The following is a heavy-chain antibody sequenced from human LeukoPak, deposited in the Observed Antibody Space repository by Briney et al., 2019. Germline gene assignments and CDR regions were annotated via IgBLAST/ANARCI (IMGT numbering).Heavy chain of an antibody. CDR3: ARAPYDILTGYFLFDS. Sequence: SETLSLTCAVSGSAVSSDDHFWSWIRQPPGRGLEWIGYIYHRGSTAYNPSLRSRVTVSLDKSRNQFSLNLYSVTAADTAVYYCARAPYDILTGYFLFDSWGQGTLITVSS. CDR2: IYHRGST. CDR1: GSAVSSDDHF. V-gene: IGHV4-30-2*01. J-gene: IGHJ4*02. D-gene: IGHD3-9*01.